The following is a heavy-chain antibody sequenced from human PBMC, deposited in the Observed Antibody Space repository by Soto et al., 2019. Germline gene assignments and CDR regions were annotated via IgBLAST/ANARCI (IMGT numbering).Heavy chain of an antibody. CDR1: GFSFSNAW. CDR2: IKSISDGGTR. CDR3: STKFCSSTSCLSYGLDV. J-gene: IGHJ6*02. D-gene: IGHD2-2*01. V-gene: IGHV3-15*01. Sequence: GALLLTCSASGFSFSNAWMSWVRQAPGKGLEWVGLIKSISDGGTRNYAAPVKGRFTISRDDSKNMMFLEMNSLKIEDSAVYHCSTKFCSSTSCLSYGLDVWGQGTTVTVSS.